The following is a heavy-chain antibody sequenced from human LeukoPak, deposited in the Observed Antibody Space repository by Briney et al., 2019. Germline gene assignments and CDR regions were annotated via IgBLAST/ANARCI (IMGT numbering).Heavy chain of an antibody. CDR2: ISAYNGNT. J-gene: IGHJ3*02. CDR1: GYTFTSDD. V-gene: IGHV1-18*01. D-gene: IGHD4-17*01. Sequence: ASVKVSCKASGYTFTSDDISWVRQAPGQGLEWMGWISAYNGNTNYAQKLQGRVTMTTDTSTSTAYMELRSLRSDDTAVYYCASGMDYGLAHAFDIWGQGTMVTVSS. CDR3: ASGMDYGLAHAFDI.